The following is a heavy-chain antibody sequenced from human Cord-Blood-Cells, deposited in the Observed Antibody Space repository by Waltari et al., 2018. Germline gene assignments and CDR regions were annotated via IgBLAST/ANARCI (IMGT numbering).Heavy chain of an antibody. CDR2: INHSGST. V-gene: IGHV4-34*01. D-gene: IGHD3-22*01. CDR1: GGSFSGYY. J-gene: IGHJ6*03. Sequence: QVQLQQWGAGLLKPSETLSLTCAVYGGSFSGYYWSWIRQPPGKGLEWIGEINHSGSTNYNPSLNSRVTISVDTSKNQFSLKLSSVTAADTTVYYCARHLRDSSGYYYDYYYYYYMDVWGKGTTVTVSS. CDR3: ARHLRDSSGYYYDYYYYYYMDV.